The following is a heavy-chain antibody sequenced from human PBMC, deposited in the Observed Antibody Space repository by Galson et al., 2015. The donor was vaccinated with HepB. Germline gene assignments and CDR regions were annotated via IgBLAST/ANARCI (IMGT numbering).Heavy chain of an antibody. V-gene: IGHV4-34*01. Sequence: ETLSLTCAVYGGSFSGYYWSWIRQPPGKGLEWIGEINHSGSTNYNPSLKSRVTISVDTSKNQFSLKLSSVTAADTAVYYCARRATISGAVGFDYWGQGTLVTVSS. J-gene: IGHJ4*02. CDR3: ARRATISGAVGFDY. CDR2: INHSGST. D-gene: IGHD5-12*01. CDR1: GGSFSGYY.